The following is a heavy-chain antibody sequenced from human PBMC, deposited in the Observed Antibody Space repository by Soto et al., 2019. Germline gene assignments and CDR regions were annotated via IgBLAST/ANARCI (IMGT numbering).Heavy chain of an antibody. J-gene: IGHJ4*02. V-gene: IGHV5-51*01. CDR3: ARQVCSGGSCYHAFDY. CDR1: GYNFTNYW. Sequence: EVQLVQSGAEVEKPGESLKISCKGSGYNFTNYWIGWVRQMPAKGLEWMGIIYPADSDTRYSPSFQGQVTISADKSITTAYPQWSSLKASDTAMYYCARQVCSGGSCYHAFDYWGQGTLVTVSS. D-gene: IGHD2-15*01. CDR2: IYPADSDT.